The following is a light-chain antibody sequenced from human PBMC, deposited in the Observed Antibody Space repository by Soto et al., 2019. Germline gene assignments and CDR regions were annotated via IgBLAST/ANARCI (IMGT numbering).Light chain of an antibody. CDR2: GAS. Sequence: EIVLTQSPGTLSLSPGERATLSCRASQSVSSSYLAWYQQKPGQAPRLLIYGASSRATGIPDRFSGSGSGTDFTLTISRLEPEDFAVYYCQQYGSPPWPFGQGTKVDIK. CDR3: QQYGSPPWP. CDR1: QSVSSSY. V-gene: IGKV3-20*01. J-gene: IGKJ1*01.